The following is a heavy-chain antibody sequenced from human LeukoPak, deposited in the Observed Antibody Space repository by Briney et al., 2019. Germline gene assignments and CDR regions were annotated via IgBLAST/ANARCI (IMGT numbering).Heavy chain of an antibody. D-gene: IGHD2-15*01. V-gene: IGHV4-4*07. J-gene: IGHJ5*02. CDR2: IYTSGST. CDR3: ARVRWVSCSGGSCYRFDP. Sequence: SETLSLTCTVSGGSISSYYWSWIRQPAGKGLEWIGRIYTSGSTNYNPSLKSRVTISVDTSKNQFSLKLSSVTAADTAVYYCARVRWVSCSGGSCYRFDPWGQGTLVTVSS. CDR1: GGSISSYY.